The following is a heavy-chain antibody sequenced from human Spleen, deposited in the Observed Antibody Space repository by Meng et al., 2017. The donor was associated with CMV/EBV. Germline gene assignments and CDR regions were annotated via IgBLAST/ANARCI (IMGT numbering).Heavy chain of an antibody. CDR3: ATGGFYS. CDR1: GFIFTSYA. V-gene: IGHV3-23*01. D-gene: IGHD1-14*01. J-gene: IGHJ4*02. Sequence: GESLKISCAASGFIFTSYALNWVRQAPGKGLEWVSTTGGGGIGTHYADSVKGRFTISTDNSKSILYLQMNSLGAGDTAVYYCATGGFYSWGQGTLVTVSS. CDR2: TGGGGIGT.